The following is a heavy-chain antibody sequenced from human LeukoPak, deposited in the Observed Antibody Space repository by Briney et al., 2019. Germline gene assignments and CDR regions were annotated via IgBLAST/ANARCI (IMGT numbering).Heavy chain of an antibody. CDR3: ARESERYSHIFDY. V-gene: IGHV4-4*07. Sequence: SETLSLTCTVSSGSISSHYWSWIRQPAGKGLEWIGHIYISGSTNYNPSLKSRVTMSVDTSKNQFSLKLSSVTAADTAVYYCARESERYSHIFDYWGQGTLVTVSS. D-gene: IGHD1-1*01. CDR2: IYISGST. J-gene: IGHJ4*02. CDR1: SGSISSHY.